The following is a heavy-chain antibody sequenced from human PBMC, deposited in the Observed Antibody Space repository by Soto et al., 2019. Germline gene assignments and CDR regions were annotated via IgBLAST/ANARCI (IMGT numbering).Heavy chain of an antibody. Sequence: QVQLVQSGAEVTEPGASVKVSCKTSGFTFTLHYLHWVRQAPGQGLEWVGMVNAGDGSATYAREFRDKVSMTWDTSTSTVYLDLNSLKSEDTAIYYCARERDSFDYWGQGTLVSVSP. D-gene: IGHD3-22*01. CDR2: VNAGDGSA. CDR1: GFTFTLHY. V-gene: IGHV1-46*01. J-gene: IGHJ4*02. CDR3: ARERDSFDY.